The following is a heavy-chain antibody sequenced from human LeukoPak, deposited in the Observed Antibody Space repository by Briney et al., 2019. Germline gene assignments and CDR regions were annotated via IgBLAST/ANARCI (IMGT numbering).Heavy chain of an antibody. D-gene: IGHD3-10*01. J-gene: IGHJ4*02. CDR1: GFTFSSYG. CDR2: ISGSGGST. CDR3: AKDWSYYYGSGSYL. V-gene: IGHV3-23*01. Sequence: PGGTLRLSCAASGFTFSSYGMSWVRQAPGKGLEWVSAISGSGGSTYYADSVKGRFTISRDNSKNTLYLQMNSLRAEDTAVYYCAKDWSYYYGSGSYLWGQGTLVTVSS.